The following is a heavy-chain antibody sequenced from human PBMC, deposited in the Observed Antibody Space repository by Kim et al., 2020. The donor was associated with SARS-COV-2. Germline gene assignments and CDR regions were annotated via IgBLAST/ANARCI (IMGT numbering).Heavy chain of an antibody. CDR1: GFTFSSYW. Sequence: GGSLRLSCAASGFTFSSYWMSWVRQAPGKGLEWVANIKQDGSEKYYVDSVKGRFTISRDNAKNSLYLQMNSLRAEDTAVYYCARGGILTGYPYYYYGMDVWGQGTTVTVSS. D-gene: IGHD3-9*01. J-gene: IGHJ6*02. CDR2: IKQDGSEK. CDR3: ARGGILTGYPYYYYGMDV. V-gene: IGHV3-7*01.